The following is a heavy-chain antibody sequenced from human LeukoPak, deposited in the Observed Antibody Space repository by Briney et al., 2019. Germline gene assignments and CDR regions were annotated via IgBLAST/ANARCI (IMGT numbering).Heavy chain of an antibody. CDR3: AGRTYYFDY. D-gene: IGHD3-16*01. V-gene: IGHV3-23*01. CDR2: VSDDGDKT. J-gene: IGHJ4*02. CDR1: GFNFRDYG. Sequence: PGGSLRLSCVAAGFNFRDYGMNWVRQAPGKWLEWVAAVSDDGDKTYYGDFVEGRFTVSRDNAKNTLYLQMSSLRAEDTAVYYCAGRTYYFDYWGQGTLVTASS.